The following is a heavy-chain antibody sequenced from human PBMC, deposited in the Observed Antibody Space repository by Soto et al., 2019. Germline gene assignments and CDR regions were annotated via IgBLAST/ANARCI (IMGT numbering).Heavy chain of an antibody. CDR3: ARGRYGDY. D-gene: IGHD1-1*01. V-gene: IGHV1-18*01. Sequence: QVHLVQSGAEVKKPGASVKVSCKASGYTFTSYGITWVRQAPGQGLEWMGWISAHNGNTDYAQKLQGRVIVTRDTSTSKAYMELRSLRSDDTAVYYCARGRYGDYWGQGARVTVSS. J-gene: IGHJ4*02. CDR2: ISAHNGNT. CDR1: GYTFTSYG.